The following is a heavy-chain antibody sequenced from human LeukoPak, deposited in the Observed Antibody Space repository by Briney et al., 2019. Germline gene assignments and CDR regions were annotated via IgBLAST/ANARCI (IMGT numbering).Heavy chain of an antibody. CDR3: ARDKDYFDSGGAFDI. D-gene: IGHD3-22*01. Sequence: KPSETPTLTRTVPGGSISSYIWSLIRQPPGKGLEWVGDIYYSGSTNYNPSLKSRVTMSVDTSKNQFSLKLSSVTAADTAVYYCARDKDYFDSGGAFDIWGQGTMVTVSS. CDR1: GGSISSYI. V-gene: IGHV4-59*01. J-gene: IGHJ3*02. CDR2: IYYSGST.